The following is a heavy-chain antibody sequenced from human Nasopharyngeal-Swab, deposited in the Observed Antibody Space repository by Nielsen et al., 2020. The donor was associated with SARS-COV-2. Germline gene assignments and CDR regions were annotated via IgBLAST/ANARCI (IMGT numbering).Heavy chain of an antibody. Sequence: GSLRLSCAASGFTFSSYSMNWVRQPPGKGLEWIGYIYYSGSTNYNPSLKSRVTISVDTSKNQFSLKLSSVTAADTAVYYRARSIVVVPAGFDYWGQGTLVTVSS. CDR3: ARSIVVVPAGFDY. J-gene: IGHJ4*02. CDR1: GFTFSSYS. D-gene: IGHD2-2*01. CDR2: IYYSGST. V-gene: IGHV4-59*01.